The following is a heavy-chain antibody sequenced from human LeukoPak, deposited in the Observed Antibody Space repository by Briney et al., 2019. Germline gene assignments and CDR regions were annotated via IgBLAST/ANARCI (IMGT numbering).Heavy chain of an antibody. CDR1: GFTFSTHS. Sequence: GGSLRLSCAASGFTFSTHSMNWVRQAPGKGLDWVSLVSGDGGVTHYADSVKGRFTISRDNSKNSLYLQMSSLRVEDTAFYYCAKGNNSLSFNFDYWGQGTLVTVSS. CDR2: VSGDGGVT. V-gene: IGHV3-43*02. J-gene: IGHJ4*02. D-gene: IGHD2/OR15-2a*01. CDR3: AKGNNSLSFNFDY.